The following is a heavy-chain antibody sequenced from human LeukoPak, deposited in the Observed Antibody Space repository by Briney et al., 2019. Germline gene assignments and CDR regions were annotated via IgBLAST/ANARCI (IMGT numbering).Heavy chain of an antibody. CDR2: MNPNSGST. D-gene: IGHD3-22*01. J-gene: IGHJ4*02. CDR3: ARGRGYDRTGYVYYFDF. Sequence: ASVKVSCKASGYSFTSYDINWVRQAPGQGFEGVGWMNPNSGSTGHAQGFQGRVTMTRDTSRSTAYMELSSLRYEDTAVYYCARGRGYDRTGYVYYFDFWGQGTLVTVSS. V-gene: IGHV1-8*01. CDR1: GYSFTSYD.